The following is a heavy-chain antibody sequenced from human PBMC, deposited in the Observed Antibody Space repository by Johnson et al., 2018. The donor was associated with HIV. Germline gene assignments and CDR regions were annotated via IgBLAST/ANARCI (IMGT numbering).Heavy chain of an antibody. Sequence: VQLVESGGGLVRPGGSLRLSCAPSTFSVSSNSMTWVRQAPGKGLEWISAISGSGGSTYYADSVKGRFTISRDNSKNTLYLQMNSLRAEDTAVYYCARAHEALDIWGQGTMVTVSS. CDR1: TFSVSSNS. V-gene: IGHV3-23*04. J-gene: IGHJ3*02. CDR3: ARAHEALDI. CDR2: ISGSGGST.